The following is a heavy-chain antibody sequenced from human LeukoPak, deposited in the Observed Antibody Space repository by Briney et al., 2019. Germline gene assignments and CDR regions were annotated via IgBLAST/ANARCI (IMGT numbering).Heavy chain of an antibody. CDR1: GGSISTYY. J-gene: IGHJ6*03. CDR2: VYTSGST. V-gene: IGHV4-4*07. Sequence: PSETLSLTCTVSGGSISTYYWSWIRQPAGKGLEWIGRVYTSGSTNYNPSLKSRVTMSVDTSKNQFSLKLSSVTAADTAVYYCARGRKLDTYYYYYYMDVWGKGTTVTVSS. CDR3: ARGRKLDTYYYYYYMDV. D-gene: IGHD6-6*01.